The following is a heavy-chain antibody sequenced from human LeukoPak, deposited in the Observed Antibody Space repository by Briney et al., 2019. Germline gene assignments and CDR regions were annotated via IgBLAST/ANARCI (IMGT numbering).Heavy chain of an antibody. CDR3: AVAGTGVSGYYYGMDV. Sequence: SETLSLTCAVYGVSFSGYYWSWIRQPPGKGLEWIGEINHSGSTNYNPSLKSRVTISVDTSKNQFSLKLSSVTAADTAVYYCAVAGTGVSGYYYGMDVWGQGTTVTVSS. J-gene: IGHJ6*02. CDR1: GVSFSGYY. V-gene: IGHV4-34*01. D-gene: IGHD6-19*01. CDR2: INHSGST.